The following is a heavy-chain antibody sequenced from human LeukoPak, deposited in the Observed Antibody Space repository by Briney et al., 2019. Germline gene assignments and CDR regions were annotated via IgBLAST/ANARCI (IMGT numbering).Heavy chain of an antibody. J-gene: IGHJ4*02. V-gene: IGHV4-39*07. D-gene: IGHD6-6*01. Sequence: SETLSLTCTVSGGSIRSSSYHWGWIRQPPGKGLEWIGSIYYSGTTYYNLSLKSRVTISVDTSKNQFSLKLISVTAADTAVYYCARSDIEYSSSQTTYYFDYWGQGTLVTVSS. CDR1: GGSIRSSSYH. CDR2: IYYSGTT. CDR3: ARSDIEYSSSQTTYYFDY.